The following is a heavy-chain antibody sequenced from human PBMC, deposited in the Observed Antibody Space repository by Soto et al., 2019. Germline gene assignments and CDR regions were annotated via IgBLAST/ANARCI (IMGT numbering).Heavy chain of an antibody. Sequence: ASVKVSCKVSGYTLTELSMHWVRQAPGKGLEWMGGFDPEDGETIYAQKFQGRVTMTEDTSTDTAYMELSSLRSEDTAVYYCATDGDSSGYYPYCAFEIWGQGTMVTVSS. V-gene: IGHV1-24*01. J-gene: IGHJ3*02. CDR3: ATDGDSSGYYPYCAFEI. CDR2: FDPEDGET. D-gene: IGHD3-22*01. CDR1: GYTLTELS.